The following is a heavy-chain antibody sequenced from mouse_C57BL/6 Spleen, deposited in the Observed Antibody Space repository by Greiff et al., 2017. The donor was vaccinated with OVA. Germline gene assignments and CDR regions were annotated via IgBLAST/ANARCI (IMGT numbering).Heavy chain of an antibody. J-gene: IGHJ4*01. V-gene: IGHV1-80*01. CDR3: AREGNYFYAMDY. Sequence: QVQLQQSGAELVKPGASVKISCKASGYAFRSYWMNWVEQRPGKGLEWIGQIYPGDGDTNYNGKFKGKATLTADKSSSTAYMQLSSLTSEDSAVYFCAREGNYFYAMDYWGQGTSVTVSS. CDR2: IYPGDGDT. D-gene: IGHD2-1*01. CDR1: GYAFRSYW.